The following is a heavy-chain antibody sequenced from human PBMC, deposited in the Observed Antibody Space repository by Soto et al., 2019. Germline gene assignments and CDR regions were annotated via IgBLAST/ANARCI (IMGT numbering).Heavy chain of an antibody. CDR2: IYHSGST. Sequence: SETLSLTCTVSGGSISSGGYSWSWIRQPPGKGLEGIGYIYHSGSTYYNPSLKSRVTISIDRSKNQFSLQLSSVTAADTAVYSCARGRLLPAVNFDYWGQGTLVTVSS. CDR1: GGSISSGGYS. V-gene: IGHV4-30-2*01. CDR3: ARGRLLPAVNFDY. D-gene: IGHD2-2*01. J-gene: IGHJ4*02.